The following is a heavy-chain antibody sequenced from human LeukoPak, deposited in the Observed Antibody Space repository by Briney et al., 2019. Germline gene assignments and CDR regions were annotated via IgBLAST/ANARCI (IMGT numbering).Heavy chain of an antibody. J-gene: IGHJ4*02. D-gene: IGHD6-19*01. CDR1: GFTFSSYW. CDR2: IKQDGSEK. CDR3: ARSRSWAVAGQGYFDY. V-gene: IGHV3-7*01. Sequence: GGSLRLSCAASGFTFSSYWMSWVRQAPGKGLEWVANIKQDGSEKYYVDSVKGRFTISRDNAKNSLYLQMNSLRAEDTAVYYCARSRSWAVAGQGYFDYWGQGTLVTVSS.